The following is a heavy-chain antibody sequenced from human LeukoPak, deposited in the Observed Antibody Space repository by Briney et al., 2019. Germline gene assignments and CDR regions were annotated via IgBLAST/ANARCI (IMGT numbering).Heavy chain of an antibody. Sequence: GASVKVSCKASGYTFTSYDINWVRQAPGQGLEWIGIINPSGGSTSYAQKFQGRVTMTRDTSTSTVYMELSSLRSEDTAVYYCARVRSSLAAAGKVFDHWGQGTLVTVSS. CDR1: GYTFTSYD. CDR3: ARVRSSLAAAGKVFDH. V-gene: IGHV1-46*01. D-gene: IGHD6-13*01. CDR2: INPSGGST. J-gene: IGHJ4*02.